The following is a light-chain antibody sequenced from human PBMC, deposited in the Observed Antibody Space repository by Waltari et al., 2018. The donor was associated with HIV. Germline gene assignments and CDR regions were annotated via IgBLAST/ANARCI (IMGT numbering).Light chain of an antibody. CDR3: CSYAGTNTYV. CDR1: SSDVGNYNY. J-gene: IGLJ1*01. CDR2: DVS. Sequence: QSALTQPASVSGSPGQSITISCTGTSSDVGNYNYVSWYQQHPGKFPKLMIYDVSTRPSGVSNRLSGSKSGNTASLTISGLQAEDEADYYCCSYAGTNTYVFGSGTKVTVL. V-gene: IGLV2-23*02.